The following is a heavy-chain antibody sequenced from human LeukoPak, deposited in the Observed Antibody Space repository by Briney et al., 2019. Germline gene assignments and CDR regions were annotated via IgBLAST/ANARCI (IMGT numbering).Heavy chain of an antibody. D-gene: IGHD3-10*01. CDR3: ARVSPGYYFDS. J-gene: IGHJ4*02. Sequence: PSETLSLTCTVSGGSISSHYWSWIRQPPGKGLEWIGYIYYSGSTNYNPSLKSRVTISVDTSKNQFSLKLSSVTAADTAVYYCARVSPGYYFDSWGQGTLVTVSS. CDR2: IYYSGST. CDR1: GGSISSHY. V-gene: IGHV4-59*11.